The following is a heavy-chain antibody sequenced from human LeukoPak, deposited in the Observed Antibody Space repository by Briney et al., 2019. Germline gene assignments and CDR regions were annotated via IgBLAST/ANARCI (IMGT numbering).Heavy chain of an antibody. CDR2: LIIGGGNT. V-gene: IGHV3-23*01. CDR1: GFTCNGYT. J-gene: IGHJ4*02. Sequence: PWVSLRLSAAASGFTCNGYTRSWVRHAPGKGREGGSILIIGGGNTYYVDSVKGRFTISRDNSKNTLYLQMNSLRAEDTAVYYCAESPMTRVTTGGFDFWGQGTLVTVSS. D-gene: IGHD4-17*01. CDR3: AESPMTRVTTGGFDF.